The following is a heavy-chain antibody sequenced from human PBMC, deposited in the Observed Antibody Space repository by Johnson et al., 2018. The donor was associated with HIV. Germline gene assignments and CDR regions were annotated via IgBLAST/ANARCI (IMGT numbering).Heavy chain of an antibody. V-gene: IGHV3-30*04. J-gene: IGHJ3*01. CDR3: ASGDDDGF. CDR2: ISYDGRNK. Sequence: QMQLVESGGGVVRPGRSLRLSCAVSGFTFSNYPMHWVRQAPGKGLEWVAVISYDGRNKYYADSLKGRFTISRDNSRNTLYLQMNSLRAEDTALYYCASGDDDGFWGQGTVVTVSS. D-gene: IGHD5-12*01. CDR1: GFTFSNYP.